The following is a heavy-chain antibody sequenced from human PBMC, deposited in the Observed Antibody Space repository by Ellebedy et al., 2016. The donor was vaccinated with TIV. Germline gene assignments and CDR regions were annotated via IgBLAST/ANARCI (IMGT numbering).Heavy chain of an antibody. J-gene: IGHJ3*02. D-gene: IGHD2-15*01. V-gene: IGHV3-74*01. Sequence: GESLKISCAASEFIANHAMSWVRQAPGKGLVWVARVNSDGSSTRYADSVEGRFTISRDNAKNTLNLQMNSLRAEDTAVYYCVREGLYCSGDTCYSATFDIWGQGTMVTVSS. CDR2: VNSDGSST. CDR1: EFIANHA. CDR3: VREGLYCSGDTCYSATFDI.